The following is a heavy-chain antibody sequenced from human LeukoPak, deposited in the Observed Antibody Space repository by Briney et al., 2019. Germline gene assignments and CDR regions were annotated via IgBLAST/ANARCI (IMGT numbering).Heavy chain of an antibody. CDR3: ARGLSSSRRTYYYYYMDV. CDR2: INHSGST. CDR1: GGSFSGYY. D-gene: IGHD6-13*01. V-gene: IGHV4-34*01. Sequence: SETLSLTCAVYGGSFSGYYWSWIRQPPGKGLEWIGEINHSGSTNYNPSLKNRVTISVDTSKNQFSLKLSSVTAADTAVYYCARGLSSSRRTYYYYYMDVWGKGTTVTVSS. J-gene: IGHJ6*03.